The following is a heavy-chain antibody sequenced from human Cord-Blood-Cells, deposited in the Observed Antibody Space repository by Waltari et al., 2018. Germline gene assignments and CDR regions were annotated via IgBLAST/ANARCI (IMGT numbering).Heavy chain of an antibody. V-gene: IGHV6-1*01. D-gene: IGHD5-12*01. CDR3: ARDFGRLRLGY. J-gene: IGHJ4*02. Sequence: QVQPQQSRQGLGKRSQPLPLTCAISGDSLSSISVAWILIMTSPSRGLEWLGRTYYRSKWYNDYAVSVKSRITINPDTSKNQFSLQLNSVTPEDTAVYYCARDFGRLRLGYWGQGTLVTVSS. CDR2: TYYRSKWYN. CDR1: GDSLSSISVA.